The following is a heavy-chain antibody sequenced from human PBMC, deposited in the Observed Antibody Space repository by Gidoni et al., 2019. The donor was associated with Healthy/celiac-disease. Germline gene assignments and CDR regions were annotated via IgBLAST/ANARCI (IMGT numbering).Heavy chain of an antibody. Sequence: QVQLVQSGAAVKKPGSSVKVSCRASGGTFSSYAISWVRQAPGQGLEWMGGIIPIFGTANSAQKFQGTVTITADESTSTAYMELSSLRSEDTAVYYCARPVNSGYDYFDYWGQGTLVTVSS. CDR3: ARPVNSGYDYFDY. J-gene: IGHJ4*02. D-gene: IGHD5-12*01. V-gene: IGHV1-69*01. CDR2: IIPIFGTA. CDR1: GGTFSSYA.